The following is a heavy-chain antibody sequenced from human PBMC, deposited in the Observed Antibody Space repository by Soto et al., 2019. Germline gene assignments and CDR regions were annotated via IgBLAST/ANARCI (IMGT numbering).Heavy chain of an antibody. CDR3: TSPGCSYGSGY. CDR1: GFPFSGSA. Sequence: EVPLLESGGGLVQPGGSLKHSCAASGFPFSGSATHWVSQAAGKGLEWVGGIRSKANSYATAYVASVKGRFTISRDDSKNTTYLQMTSLKTEDTDVYYCTSPGCSYGSGYWGQGTLVTVSS. D-gene: IGHD5-18*01. V-gene: IGHV3-73*02. CDR2: IRSKANSYAT. J-gene: IGHJ4*02.